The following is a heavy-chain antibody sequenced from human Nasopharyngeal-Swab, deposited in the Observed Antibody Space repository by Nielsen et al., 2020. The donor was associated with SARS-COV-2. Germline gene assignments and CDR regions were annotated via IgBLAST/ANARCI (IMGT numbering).Heavy chain of an antibody. Sequence: SETLSLTCAVYGGSFRGYYWSWIRQPPGKGLEWIGEINHSGSTNYNPSLKSRVTISVDTSKNQFSLKLSSVTAADTAVYYCAGRPYSSSYWFDPWGQGTLVTVSS. CDR2: INHSGST. J-gene: IGHJ5*02. CDR3: AGRPYSSSYWFDP. D-gene: IGHD6-6*01. V-gene: IGHV4-34*01. CDR1: GGSFRGYY.